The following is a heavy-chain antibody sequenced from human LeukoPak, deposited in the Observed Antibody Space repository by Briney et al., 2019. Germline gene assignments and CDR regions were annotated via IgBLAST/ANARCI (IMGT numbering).Heavy chain of an antibody. CDR1: GFTFSTCG. CDR3: AKTFIHLWSAPDY. D-gene: IGHD5-18*01. CDR2: IRYDGSNK. Sequence: PGGSLRLPCAASGFTFSTCGMHWVRQAPGRGLEWVAFIRYDGSNKDYADSVQGRFTISRDNSKNTLYLQMNSLRAEDTAVYYCAKTFIHLWSAPDYWGQGTLVTVSS. J-gene: IGHJ4*02. V-gene: IGHV3-30*02.